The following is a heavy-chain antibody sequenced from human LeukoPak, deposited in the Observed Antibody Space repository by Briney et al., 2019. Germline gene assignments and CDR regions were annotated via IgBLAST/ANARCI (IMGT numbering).Heavy chain of an antibody. Sequence: ASVKVSCKTSGYSFTSYYIHWVRQAPGQGLGWMGWINPSSGGTEYAQKFQGRVTMTGDTSISTAYMELSRLRSDDTAVYYCARDRGSSWYVDYWGQGTLVTVSS. J-gene: IGHJ4*02. D-gene: IGHD6-13*01. CDR1: GYSFTSYY. CDR2: INPSSGGT. CDR3: ARDRGSSWYVDY. V-gene: IGHV1-2*02.